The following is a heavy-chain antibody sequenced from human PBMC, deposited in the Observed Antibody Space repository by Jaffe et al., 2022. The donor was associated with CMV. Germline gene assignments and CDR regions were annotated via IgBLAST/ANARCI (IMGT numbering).Heavy chain of an antibody. Sequence: QVQLQQSGPGLVKPSQTLSLTCAISGDSVSSNSAAWNWIRQSPSRGLEWLGRTYYRSKWYNDYAVSVKSRITINPDTSKNQFSLQLNSVTPEDTAVYYCARDWWGHSSGWYEGPGGDYYGMDVWGQGTTVTVSS. CDR2: TYYRSKWYN. CDR3: ARDWWGHSSGWYEGPGGDYYGMDV. V-gene: IGHV6-1*01. J-gene: IGHJ6*02. CDR1: GDSVSSNSAA. D-gene: IGHD6-19*01.